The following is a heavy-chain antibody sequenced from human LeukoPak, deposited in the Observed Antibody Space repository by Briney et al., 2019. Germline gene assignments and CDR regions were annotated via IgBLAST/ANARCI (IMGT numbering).Heavy chain of an antibody. CDR3: VKDAFDDCSSTSCYGWFDP. V-gene: IGHV3-33*06. D-gene: IGHD2-2*01. J-gene: IGHJ5*02. Sequence: GGSLRLSCAASGFTFSAYGMHWVRQAPGKGLEWVALIWHDGSNKYYEGSVKGRFTISRDDSKNMLYLQMNSLRDEDTAVYYCVKDAFDDCSSTSCYGWFDPWGQGTLVTVSS. CDR1: GFTFSAYG. CDR2: IWHDGSNK.